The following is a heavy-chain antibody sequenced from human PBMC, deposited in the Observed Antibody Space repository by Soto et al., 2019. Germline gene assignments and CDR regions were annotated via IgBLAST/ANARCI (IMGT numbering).Heavy chain of an antibody. CDR3: ARDGYPPSGFDY. J-gene: IGHJ4*02. CDR1: GGSISSGGYY. V-gene: IGHV4-31*03. CDR2: IYYSGST. D-gene: IGHD5-12*01. Sequence: KPSETLSLTCTVSGGSISSGGYYWSWIRQHPGKGLEWIGYIYYSGSTYYNPSLKSRVTISVDTSKNQFSLKLSSVTAADTAVYYCARDGYPPSGFDYWGQGTLVTVSS.